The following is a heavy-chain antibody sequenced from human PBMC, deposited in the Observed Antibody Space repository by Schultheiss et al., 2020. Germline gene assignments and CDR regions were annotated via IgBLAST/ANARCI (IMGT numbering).Heavy chain of an antibody. V-gene: IGHV4-31*03. CDR3: ARVEWPPLRFDP. D-gene: IGHD3-3*01. CDR1: GGSISSGGYY. CDR2: IYYSGST. J-gene: IGHJ5*02. Sequence: SQTLSLTCTVSGGSISSGGYYWSWIRQHPGKGLEWIGYIYYSGSTYYNPSLKSRVTILVDTSKNQFSLKLSSVTAADTAVYYCARVEWPPLRFDPWGQGTLVTVSS.